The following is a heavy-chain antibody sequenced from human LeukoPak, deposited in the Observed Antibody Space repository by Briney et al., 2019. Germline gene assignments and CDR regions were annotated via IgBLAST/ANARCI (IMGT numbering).Heavy chain of an antibody. CDR2: IYYSGST. CDR1: GGSISSSSYY. V-gene: IGHV4-39*02. J-gene: IGHJ6*03. Sequence: SETLSLTCTVSGGSISSSSYYWGWIRQPPGKGLEWIGSIYYSGSTYYNPSLKSRVTISVDTSKNQFSLKLSSVTAADTAVYYCAREGITIFGVIYYMDVWGKGTTVTVSS. CDR3: AREGITIFGVIYYMDV. D-gene: IGHD3-3*01.